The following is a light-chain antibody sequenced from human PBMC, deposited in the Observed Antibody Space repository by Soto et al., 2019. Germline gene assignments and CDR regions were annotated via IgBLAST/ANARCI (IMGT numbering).Light chain of an antibody. CDR2: GAS. CDR1: QSVSSN. J-gene: IGKJ4*01. Sequence: EIVMTQSPATLSVSPGDRATLSCRASQSVSSNLAWYQQKPGQAPRLLIYGASSRATGMPARFSGSGSGTEFTLTISSLQSEDFAVYYCQQYNNWPRTFGGGTKVDIK. V-gene: IGKV3-15*01. CDR3: QQYNNWPRT.